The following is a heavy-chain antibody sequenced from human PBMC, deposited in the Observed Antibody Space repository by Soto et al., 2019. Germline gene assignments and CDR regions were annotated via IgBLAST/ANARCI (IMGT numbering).Heavy chain of an antibody. CDR2: ISGSGGST. D-gene: IGHD5-12*01. Sequence: GGSLRLSCAASGFTFSSYAMSWVRQAPGKGLEWVSAISGSGGSTYYADSVKGRFTISRDNSKNTLYLQMNSLRAEDTVVYYCAKIPRATSFTYYYMDVWGKGTTVTVSS. CDR1: GFTFSSYA. V-gene: IGHV3-23*01. CDR3: AKIPRATSFTYYYMDV. J-gene: IGHJ6*03.